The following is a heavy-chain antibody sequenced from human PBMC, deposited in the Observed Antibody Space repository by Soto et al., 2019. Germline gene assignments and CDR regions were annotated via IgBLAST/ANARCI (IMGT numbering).Heavy chain of an antibody. V-gene: IGHV1-69*10. CDR2: IVPLLVKA. J-gene: IGHJ4*02. Sequence: SVKVSCKAAGGTLNKNAIDWVRQVPGQGLQWMGGIVPLLVKANYAQKFQGRVTITADEATNTAYMDLSSLSSEDTAVYYCARQIHYESSVYYYDYWGQGTLVTVSS. CDR1: GGTLNKNA. CDR3: ARQIHYESSVYYYDY. D-gene: IGHD3-16*01.